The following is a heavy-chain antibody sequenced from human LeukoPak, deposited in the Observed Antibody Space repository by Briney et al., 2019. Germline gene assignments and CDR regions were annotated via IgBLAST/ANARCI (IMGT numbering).Heavy chain of an antibody. J-gene: IGHJ4*02. CDR2: INPSGGNT. D-gene: IGHD2-15*01. CDR3: ARAKGRVVNY. Sequence: ASVKVSCKASGYTFTSYYIHWVRQAPGQGLEWMGIINPSGGNTTYAQKLQGRVTMTTDASTSTAYMELRSLRSDDTAVYYCARAKGRVVNYWGQGALVTVSS. V-gene: IGHV1-46*01. CDR1: GYTFTSYY.